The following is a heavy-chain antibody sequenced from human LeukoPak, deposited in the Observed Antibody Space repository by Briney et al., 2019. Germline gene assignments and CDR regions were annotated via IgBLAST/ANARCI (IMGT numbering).Heavy chain of an antibody. D-gene: IGHD3-16*01. CDR2: IYSGGRT. V-gene: IGHV3-66*01. J-gene: IGHJ4*02. CDR3: ARVPFTASLGDYFDY. Sequence: GGSLRLSCAASGFTFSSYAMSWVRQAPGKGLQWVSAIYSGGRTNYADSVKGRFSISRDTSNDTVYLQLNSLRTEDTAVYFCARVPFTASLGDYFDYWGQGALVTVSS. CDR1: GFTFSSYA.